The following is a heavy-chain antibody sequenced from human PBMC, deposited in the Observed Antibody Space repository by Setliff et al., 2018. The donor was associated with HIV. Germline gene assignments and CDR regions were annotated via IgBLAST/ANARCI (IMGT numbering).Heavy chain of an antibody. CDR3: ARRSIVGSTRGYYYYALDV. V-gene: IGHV4-31*03. CDR1: GGSISSGGYY. CDR2: MYHSGST. Sequence: SETLSLTCTVSGGSISSGGYYWSWIRQHPGKGLEWIGYMYHSGSTHYNPSLKSRVTISVDTSKKQLSLKLSSVTAADTAVYYCARRSIVGSTRGYYYYALDVWGQGTTVTVSS. D-gene: IGHD1-26*01. J-gene: IGHJ6*02.